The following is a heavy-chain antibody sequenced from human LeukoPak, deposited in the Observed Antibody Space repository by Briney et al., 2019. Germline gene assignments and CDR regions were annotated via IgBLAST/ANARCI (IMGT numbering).Heavy chain of an antibody. CDR1: GFTLSGYS. CDR3: ARDLDSNSADSLTFDY. D-gene: IGHD6-6*01. V-gene: IGHV3-21*01. CDR2: ISNSSTYR. J-gene: IGHJ4*02. Sequence: GGSLRLSCAASGFTLSGYSMNWVRQAPGKGLEWVSFISNSSTYRYYANSVKGRFTISRDNAKNSLYLQMNSLRAEDTAVYYCARDLDSNSADSLTFDYWGQGTLVTVSS.